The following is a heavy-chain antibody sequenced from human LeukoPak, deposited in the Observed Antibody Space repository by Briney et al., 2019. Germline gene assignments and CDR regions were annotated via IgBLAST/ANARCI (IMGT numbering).Heavy chain of an antibody. Sequence: SETLSLTCAVYGGSFSGYYWSWIRQPPGKGLEWIGEINHSGSTNYNPSLKSRVTISVDTSKNQFSLKLSSVTAADTAVYYCARSAYYYGSGSADYWGKGTMVTVSS. CDR2: INHSGST. D-gene: IGHD3-10*01. J-gene: IGHJ4*02. CDR3: ARSAYYYGSGSADY. CDR1: GGSFSGYY. V-gene: IGHV4-34*01.